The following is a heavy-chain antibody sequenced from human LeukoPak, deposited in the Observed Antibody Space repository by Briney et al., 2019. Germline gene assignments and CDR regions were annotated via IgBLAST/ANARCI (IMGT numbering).Heavy chain of an antibody. CDR1: GGSISSGGYS. Sequence: SQTLSLTCAVSGGSISSGGYSWSWIRQPPGKGLEWIGYIYHSGSTYYNPSLKSRVTISVDRSKNQFSLKLCSVTAADTAVYYCARVGVRGTYYFDYWGQGTLVTVSS. CDR3: ARVGVRGTYYFDY. J-gene: IGHJ4*02. D-gene: IGHD3-10*01. V-gene: IGHV4-30-2*01. CDR2: IYHSGST.